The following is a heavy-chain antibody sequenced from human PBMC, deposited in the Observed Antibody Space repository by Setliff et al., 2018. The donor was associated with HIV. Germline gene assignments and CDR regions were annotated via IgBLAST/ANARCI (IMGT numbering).Heavy chain of an antibody. D-gene: IGHD5-18*01. Sequence: SETLSLTCTVSGGSISSHYWSWIRRPPGKGLEWIGSVFHSGSTYYNPSLKSRVTMSVDTSKNQFSLKLSSVTAADTAVYYCARDAERGYSYGYDYWGLGTMVTVSS. CDR3: ARDAERGYSYGYDY. J-gene: IGHJ4*03. V-gene: IGHV4-59*04. CDR2: VFHSGST. CDR1: GGSISSHY.